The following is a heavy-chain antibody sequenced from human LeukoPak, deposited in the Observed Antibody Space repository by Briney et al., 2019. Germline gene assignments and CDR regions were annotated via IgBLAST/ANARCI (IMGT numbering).Heavy chain of an antibody. Sequence: GGSLRLSCAASGFTFSNHAMIWVRQAPGKGLKWVSSISGSGAMTYYADSVKGRFTISRDNAKNSLYLQMNSLRAEDTAVYYCARDLSYDSSGYPYYFDYWGQGTLVTVSS. CDR1: GFTFSNHA. D-gene: IGHD3-22*01. CDR2: ISGSGAMT. J-gene: IGHJ4*02. CDR3: ARDLSYDSSGYPYYFDY. V-gene: IGHV3-23*01.